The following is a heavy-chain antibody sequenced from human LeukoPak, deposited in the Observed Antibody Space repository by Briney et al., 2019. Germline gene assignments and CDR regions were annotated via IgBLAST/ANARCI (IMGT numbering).Heavy chain of an antibody. Sequence: GGSLRLSCAASGFTFSSYGMHWVRQAPGKGLEWGAFIRYDGSNKSYADSVKGRFTISRDNSKNTLYLQMNSLRAEDTAVYYCAKARAERLLWFGGLKGGAFDVWGQGTMVTVSS. J-gene: IGHJ3*01. V-gene: IGHV3-30*02. CDR1: GFTFSSYG. CDR3: AKARAERLLWFGGLKGGAFDV. CDR2: IRYDGSNK. D-gene: IGHD3-10*01.